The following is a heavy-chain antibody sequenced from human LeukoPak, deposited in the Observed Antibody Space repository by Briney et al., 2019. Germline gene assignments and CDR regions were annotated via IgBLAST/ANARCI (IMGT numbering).Heavy chain of an antibody. D-gene: IGHD4-17*01. CDR3: AAAKNYGGNSV. Sequence: SETLSLTCTVSGGSISSYYWSWIRQPPGRGPEWIGYIYYSGSTNYNPSLKSRVTISVDTSKNQFSLKLSSVTAADTAVYYCAAAKNYGGNSVWGQGTLVTVSS. J-gene: IGHJ4*02. CDR1: GGSISSYY. CDR2: IYYSGST. V-gene: IGHV4-59*08.